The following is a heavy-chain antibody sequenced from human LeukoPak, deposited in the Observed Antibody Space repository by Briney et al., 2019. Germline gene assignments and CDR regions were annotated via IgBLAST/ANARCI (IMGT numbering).Heavy chain of an antibody. CDR2: ISGDGGST. D-gene: IGHD3-10*01. J-gene: IGHJ4*02. Sequence: GGSLRLSCAASGFTFDDYAMHWVRQAPGQGLEWVSLISGDGGSTYYADSVKGRFTISRDNSKNSLYLQMNSLRTEDTALYYCAKGGPTYYYGSGDYFDYWGQGTLVTVSS. V-gene: IGHV3-43*02. CDR1: GFTFDDYA. CDR3: AKGGPTYYYGSGDYFDY.